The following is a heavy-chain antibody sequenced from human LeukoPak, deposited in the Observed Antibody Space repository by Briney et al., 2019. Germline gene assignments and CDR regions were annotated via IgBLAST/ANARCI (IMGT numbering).Heavy chain of an antibody. CDR3: ASSSGGFNWFDP. V-gene: IGHV3-74*01. CDR2: INSDGSST. D-gene: IGHD3-22*01. J-gene: IGHJ5*02. Sequence: PGGSLRLSCAASGFTFSRYWMHWVRQAPGKGLVWASRINSDGSSTDYADSVKGRFTISRDNAKNTLYLQMNSLRVEDTVVYYCASSSGGFNWFDPWGQGTLVTVSS. CDR1: GFTFSRYW.